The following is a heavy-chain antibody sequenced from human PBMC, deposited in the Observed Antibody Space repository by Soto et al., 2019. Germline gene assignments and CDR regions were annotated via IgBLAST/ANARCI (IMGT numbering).Heavy chain of an antibody. D-gene: IGHD1-1*01. CDR1: GFTISGKKY. J-gene: IGHJ3*01. CDR3: ATWHEREHAYDV. CDR2: LYDLDGS. Sequence: DVQLVESGGGLIQPVESLRLSCAAFGFTISGKKYVAWVRQAPGKGLEWVSALYDLDGSFYAASVKGRFTTSSDSSKTTVYLQMNDLRPDDTAVYYCATWHEREHAYDVWGQGTTVTVSS. V-gene: IGHV3-53*01.